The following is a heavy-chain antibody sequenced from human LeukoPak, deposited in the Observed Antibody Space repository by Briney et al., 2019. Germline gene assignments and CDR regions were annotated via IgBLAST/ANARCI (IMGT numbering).Heavy chain of an antibody. V-gene: IGHV3-7*01. CDR2: IKQDGSGK. J-gene: IGHJ4*02. CDR3: AGGSGWLIDY. Sequence: GGSLRLSCAASGFTFSRYGMNWVRQAPGKGLEWVANIKQDGSGKFYVDSVKGRFTISRDNAKNSLFLQMNSLRAEDTAVYYCAGGSGWLIDYWGQGALVTVSS. CDR1: GFTFSRYG. D-gene: IGHD6-19*01.